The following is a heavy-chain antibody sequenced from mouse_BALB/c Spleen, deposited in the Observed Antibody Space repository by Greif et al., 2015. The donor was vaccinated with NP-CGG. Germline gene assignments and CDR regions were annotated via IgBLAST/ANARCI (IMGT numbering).Heavy chain of an antibody. Sequence: VQLQQSGAELVRSGASVKLSCTASGFNIKDYYMHWVKQRPEQGLEWIGWIDPENSDTEYAPKFQGKATMTADTSSNTAYLQLSSLTSEDTAVYYCNGNWFAYWGQGTLVTVSA. CDR1: GFNIKDYY. V-gene: IGHV14-4*02. CDR3: NGNWFAY. J-gene: IGHJ3*01. CDR2: IDPENSDT.